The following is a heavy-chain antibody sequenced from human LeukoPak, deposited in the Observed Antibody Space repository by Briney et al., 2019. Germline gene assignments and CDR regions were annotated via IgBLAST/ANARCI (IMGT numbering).Heavy chain of an antibody. CDR1: GGSISSGGYS. V-gene: IGHV4-30-2*01. J-gene: IGHJ5*02. D-gene: IGHD2-15*01. CDR3: AAYCSGGSCSSPWFDP. CDR2: IYHSGST. Sequence: TLSLTCAVSGGSISSGGYSWSWIRQPPGKGLEWIGYIYHSGSTYYNPSLKSRVTISVDRSKNQFSLKLSSVTAADTAVYYCAAYCSGGSCSSPWFDPWGQGTLVTVSS.